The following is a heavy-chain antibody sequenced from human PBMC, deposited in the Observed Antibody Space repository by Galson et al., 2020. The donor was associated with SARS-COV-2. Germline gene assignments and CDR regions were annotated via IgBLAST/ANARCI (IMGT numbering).Heavy chain of an antibody. D-gene: IGHD3-16*02. CDR1: GASFSGYF. V-gene: IGHV4-34*01. CDR2: INPSGGT. J-gene: IGHJ4*02. CDR3: ASSVRVSAYIWGTYRFDRYFDS. Sequence: SETLSLTCAVYGASFSGYFWTWIRQSPGKGLEWIGEINPSGGTNYNPSLKSRVTISLDTSKNQFSLKLTSLTAADTAVYYCASSVRVSAYIWGTYRFDRYFDSWGRGTLVTVSS.